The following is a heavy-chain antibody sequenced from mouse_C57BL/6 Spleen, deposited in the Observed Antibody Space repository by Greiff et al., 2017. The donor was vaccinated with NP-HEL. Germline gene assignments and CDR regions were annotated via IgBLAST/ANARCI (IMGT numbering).Heavy chain of an antibody. J-gene: IGHJ1*03. Sequence: EVKLVESGEGLVKPGGSLKLSCAASGFTFSSYAMSWVRQTPEKRLEWVAYISSGGDYIYYADTVKGRFTISRDNARNTLYLQMSSLKAEDTAMYYCTRENYGSSYGYFDVGGTGTTVTVSS. CDR3: TRENYGSSYGYFDV. CDR1: GFTFSSYA. CDR2: ISSGGDYI. V-gene: IGHV5-9-1*02. D-gene: IGHD1-1*01.